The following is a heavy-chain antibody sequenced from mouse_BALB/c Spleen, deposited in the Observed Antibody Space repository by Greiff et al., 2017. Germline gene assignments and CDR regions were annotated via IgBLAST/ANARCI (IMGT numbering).Heavy chain of an antibody. CDR1: GFNIKDSY. CDR2: IDPANGNT. J-gene: IGHJ4*01. CDR3: ARGAMDY. V-gene: IGHV14-3*02. Sequence: VQLKQSGAELVQPGASVKLSCTASGFNIKDSYMHWVKQRPEQGLEWIGRIDPANGNTKYDPKFPGKATITADTSSNTAYLQLSSLTSEDTAVYYCARGAMDYWGQGTSVTVSS.